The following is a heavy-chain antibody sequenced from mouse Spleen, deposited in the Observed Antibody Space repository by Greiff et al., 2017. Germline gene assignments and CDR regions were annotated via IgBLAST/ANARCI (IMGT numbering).Heavy chain of an antibody. Sequence: EVMLVESGGGLVKPGGSLKLSCAASGFTFSDYGMAWVRQAPGKGPEWVAFISNLAYSIYYADTVTGRFTISRENAKNTLYLEMSSLRSEDTAMYYCARHDGYCYAMDYWGQGTSVTVSS. J-gene: IGHJ4*01. CDR3: ARHDGYCYAMDY. V-gene: IGHV5-15*01. CDR1: GFTFSDYG. D-gene: IGHD2-3*01. CDR2: ISNLAYSI.